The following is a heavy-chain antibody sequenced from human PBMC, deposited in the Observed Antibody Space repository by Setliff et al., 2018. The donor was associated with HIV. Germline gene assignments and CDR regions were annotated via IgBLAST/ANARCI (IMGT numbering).Heavy chain of an antibody. D-gene: IGHD3-10*01. Sequence: GGSLRLSCEASGFTVSSSYMAWVRQAPGKGLEWVSTIYSDGSTYHRDSVKGRFTLSRDNSKNTVYLQMDSLRPDDTAVYYCARVLPYNSALEYWGLGTLVTVSS. CDR1: GFTVSSSY. CDR3: ARVLPYNSALEY. J-gene: IGHJ4*02. V-gene: IGHV3-66*02. CDR2: IYSDGST.